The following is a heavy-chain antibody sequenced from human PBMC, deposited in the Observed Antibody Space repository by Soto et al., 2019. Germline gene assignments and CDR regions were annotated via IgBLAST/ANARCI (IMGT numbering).Heavy chain of an antibody. V-gene: IGHV3-21*01. CDR3: AKDSEIPGLSAAGACLDS. Sequence: PGGSLRLSCAASGFNFITYSLSWVRQAPGKGLEWVASISSSAVYIDYADSVKGRFTISRDNANNSLYLQMNSLRAEDTATYYCAKDSEIPGLSAAGACLDSWGQGTLVTVSS. CDR1: GFNFITYS. CDR2: ISSSAVYI. D-gene: IGHD6-13*01. J-gene: IGHJ4*02.